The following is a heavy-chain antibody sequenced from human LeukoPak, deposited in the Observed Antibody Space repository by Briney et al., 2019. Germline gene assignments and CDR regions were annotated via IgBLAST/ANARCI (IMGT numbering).Heavy chain of an antibody. D-gene: IGHD5-18*01. CDR2: IYYSGST. J-gene: IGHJ4*02. V-gene: IGHV4-39*01. Sequence: SETLSLTCTVSGGSIGSSSYYWGWIRQPPGKGLEWIGSIYYSGSTYYNPSLKSRVTISVDTSKNQFSLKLSSVTAADTAVYYCATLDTAMADYWGQGTLVTVSS. CDR3: ATLDTAMADY. CDR1: GGSIGSSSYY.